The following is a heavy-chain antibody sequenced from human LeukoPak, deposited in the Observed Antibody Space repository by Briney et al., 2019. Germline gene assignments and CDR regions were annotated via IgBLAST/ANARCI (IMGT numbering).Heavy chain of an antibody. Sequence: ASVKVSCKASGYTFNSYDINWVRQATGQGLEWMGWMNPNSGNTGYAQKFQGRVTMTRNTSISTAYMELSSLRSGDTAVYYCARFDVKDYFDYWGQGTLVTVSS. CDR2: MNPNSGNT. CDR1: GYTFNSYD. D-gene: IGHD3-16*01. J-gene: IGHJ4*02. CDR3: ARFDVKDYFDY. V-gene: IGHV1-8*01.